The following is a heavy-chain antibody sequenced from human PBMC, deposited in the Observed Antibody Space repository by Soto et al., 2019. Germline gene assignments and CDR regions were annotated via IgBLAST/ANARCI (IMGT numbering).Heavy chain of an antibody. CDR2: ISFDGTNK. CDR3: AKGGSYSNYLSGGLDV. J-gene: IGHJ6*02. CDR1: GFTFSSFG. D-gene: IGHD4-4*01. V-gene: IGHV3-30*18. Sequence: QVQLVESGGGVVQPGRSLRLSCAASGFTFSSFGMHWVRQAPGKGLEWVAGISFDGTNKYYADSVKGRFTISRDNSKNTLFLQMNGLRAEDTAVYYCAKGGSYSNYLSGGLDVWGQGTTVTVSS.